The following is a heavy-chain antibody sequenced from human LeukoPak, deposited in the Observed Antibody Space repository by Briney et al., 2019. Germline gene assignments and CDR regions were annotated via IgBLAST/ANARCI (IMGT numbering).Heavy chain of an antibody. D-gene: IGHD4-23*01. CDR2: INHSGNT. Sequence: PSETLSLTCAVYGGSFSGYYWNWIRQPPGKGLERIGEINHSGNTNYNPSLKSRVTISVDTSKNQFSLKLISVTAADTAVYYCARGGGTYGGHGVVAYWGQGPLVTVSS. CDR1: GGSFSGYY. V-gene: IGHV4-34*01. J-gene: IGHJ4*02. CDR3: ARGGGTYGGHGVVAY.